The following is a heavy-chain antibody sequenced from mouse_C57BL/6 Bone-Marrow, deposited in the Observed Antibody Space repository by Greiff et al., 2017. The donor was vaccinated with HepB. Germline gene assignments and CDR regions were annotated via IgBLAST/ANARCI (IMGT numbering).Heavy chain of an antibody. CDR3: ARRDYDYDDPFYAMDD. CDR1: GFTFSSYG. J-gene: IGHJ4*01. D-gene: IGHD2-4*01. Sequence: DVMLVESGGDLVKPGGSLKLSCAASGFTFSSYGMSWVRQTPDKRLEWVATISSGGSYTYYPDSVKGRCTISRDNAKNTLYLQMSSLKSEDTAMYYCARRDYDYDDPFYAMDDWGQGTSVTVSS. CDR2: ISSGGSYT. V-gene: IGHV5-6*02.